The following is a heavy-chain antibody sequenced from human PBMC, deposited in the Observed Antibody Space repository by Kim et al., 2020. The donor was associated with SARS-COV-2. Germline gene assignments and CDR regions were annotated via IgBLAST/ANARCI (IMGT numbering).Heavy chain of an antibody. J-gene: IGHJ5*02. Sequence: SETLSLTCTVSGGSISSYYWSWIRQPPGKGLEWIGYIYYSGSTNYNPSLKSRVTISVDTSKNQFSLKLSSVTAADTAVYYCAREAAANWFDPWGQGTLVTVSS. CDR1: GGSISSYY. CDR3: AREAAANWFDP. D-gene: IGHD6-13*01. CDR2: IYYSGST. V-gene: IGHV4-59*01.